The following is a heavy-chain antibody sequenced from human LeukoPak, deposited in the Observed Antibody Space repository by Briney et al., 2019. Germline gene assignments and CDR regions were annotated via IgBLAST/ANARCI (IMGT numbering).Heavy chain of an antibody. Sequence: GGSLRLSCAASGFTVSDNYMSWVRQAPGKRLEWVSIIYSDGSTYYADSVKGRFTISRDNSKNTLYLQMNSLRAEDTAVYYCARDPGYNYGYDYWGQGTLVTVSS. CDR3: ARDPGYNYGYDY. D-gene: IGHD5-18*01. J-gene: IGHJ4*02. CDR2: IYSDGST. V-gene: IGHV3-53*01. CDR1: GFTVSDNY.